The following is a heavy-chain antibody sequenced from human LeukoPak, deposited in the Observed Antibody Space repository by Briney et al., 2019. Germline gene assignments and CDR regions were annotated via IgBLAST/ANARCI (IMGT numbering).Heavy chain of an antibody. CDR1: GGSISSYY. V-gene: IGHV4-59*01. Sequence: SETLSLTCTVSGGSISSYYWSWIRQPPGKGLEWIGYIYYSGSTNYNPSLKSRVTISVDTSKNQFSLKLSSVTAADTAVYYCARDQSDSSGSFGDAFDIWGQGTMVTVSS. D-gene: IGHD6-19*01. CDR2: IYYSGST. CDR3: ARDQSDSSGSFGDAFDI. J-gene: IGHJ3*02.